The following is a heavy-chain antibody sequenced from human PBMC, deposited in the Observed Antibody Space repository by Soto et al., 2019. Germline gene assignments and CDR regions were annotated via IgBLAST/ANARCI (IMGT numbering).Heavy chain of an antibody. D-gene: IGHD3-22*01. CDR1: GGSISSTTYY. Sequence: PSETLSLTCTVSGGSISSTTYYWGWMRQPPGKGLEWIGDIYNSGDTNYNPSLETRVTMSIDKSKNQFSLKLNSVTAADTAVYYCARDISSDSLFGYWGQGALVTVSS. CDR2: IYNSGDT. V-gene: IGHV4-39*07. CDR3: ARDISSDSLFGY. J-gene: IGHJ4*02.